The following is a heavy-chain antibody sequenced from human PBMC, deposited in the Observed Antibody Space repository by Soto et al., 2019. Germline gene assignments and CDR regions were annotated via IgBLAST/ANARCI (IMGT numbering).Heavy chain of an antibody. J-gene: IGHJ4*02. Sequence: EVQVVESGGGLVQPGGSLRLSCAASGFTFSDHYMDWVGQAPGKGLEWVGRIRNKANSYTSEYAASVKGRFTLSRDDSKNSLWLQTNSLKTEDTAVYYCATPGNSGYWGQGTLVTVSS. D-gene: IGHD1-7*01. CDR2: IRNKANSYTS. CDR1: GFTFSDHY. V-gene: IGHV3-72*01. CDR3: ATPGNSGY.